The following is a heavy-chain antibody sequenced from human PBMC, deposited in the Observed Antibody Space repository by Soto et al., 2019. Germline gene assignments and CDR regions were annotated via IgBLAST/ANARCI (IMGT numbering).Heavy chain of an antibody. D-gene: IGHD1-1*01. Sequence: QVQLVQSGDEVKKTGASVKVSCRASGYTLTNYGISWVRQATGQGLFWMGWISGHNGNTLYAQNAQGRLTLTIDTTTNTAYMELMSLQIDDTAMYYCVRDWQLSPWGQGTLVTVSS. CDR3: VRDWQLSP. J-gene: IGHJ5*02. CDR2: ISGHNGNT. CDR1: GYTLTNYG. V-gene: IGHV1-18*01.